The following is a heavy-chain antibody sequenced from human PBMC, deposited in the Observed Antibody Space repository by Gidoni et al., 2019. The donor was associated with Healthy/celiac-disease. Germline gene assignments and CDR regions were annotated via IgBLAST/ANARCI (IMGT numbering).Heavy chain of an antibody. D-gene: IGHD3-10*01. V-gene: IGHV3-48*03. CDR3: ARVPLPLWFGETPVGPDAFDI. Sequence: EVQLVESGGGLVQPGGSLRLSCAASGFTLRSCVMTWFRQATGKGLAWVSYISSSGSTIYYADSVKGRFTISRDNAKNSLYLQMNSLRAEDTAVYYCARVPLPLWFGETPVGPDAFDIWGQGTMVTVSS. J-gene: IGHJ3*02. CDR2: ISSSGSTI. CDR1: GFTLRSCV.